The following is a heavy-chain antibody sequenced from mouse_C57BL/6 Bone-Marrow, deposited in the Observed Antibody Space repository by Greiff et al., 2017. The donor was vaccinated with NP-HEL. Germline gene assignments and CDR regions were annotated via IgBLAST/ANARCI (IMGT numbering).Heavy chain of an antibody. V-gene: IGHV5-4*01. Sequence: EVQLVESGGGLVKPGGSLKLSCAASGFTFSSYAMSWVRQTPEKRLEWVATISDGGSYTYYPDNVKGRFTISRDNAKNNLYLQMSHLKSEDTAMYYCASRSYYYGSSPCDWYFDVWGTGTTVTVSS. CDR2: ISDGGSYT. J-gene: IGHJ1*03. CDR1: GFTFSSYA. D-gene: IGHD1-1*01. CDR3: ASRSYYYGSSPCDWYFDV.